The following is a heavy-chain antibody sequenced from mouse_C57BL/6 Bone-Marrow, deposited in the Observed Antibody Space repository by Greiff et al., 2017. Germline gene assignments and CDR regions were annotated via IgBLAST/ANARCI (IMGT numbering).Heavy chain of an antibody. Sequence: DVKLVESGGGLVKPGGSLKLSCAASGFTFSSYAMSWVRQTPEKRLAWVATISDGGSYTYYPDNVKGRFTISRDNAKNNLYLQMSHLKSEDTAMYYCARDYGSSYVEFADWGQGTLVTVSA. CDR2: ISDGGSYT. D-gene: IGHD1-1*01. J-gene: IGHJ3*01. V-gene: IGHV5-4*01. CDR1: GFTFSSYA. CDR3: ARDYGSSYVEFAD.